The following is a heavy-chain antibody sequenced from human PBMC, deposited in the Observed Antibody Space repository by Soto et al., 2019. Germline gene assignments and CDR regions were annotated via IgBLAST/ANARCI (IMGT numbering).Heavy chain of an antibody. J-gene: IGHJ4*02. CDR1: GDAFKSYA. CDR2: INHAYDRT. CDR3: ARDPTNDYGDDTFDY. D-gene: IGHD4-17*01. V-gene: IGHV1-69*06. Sequence: QVLLLQSGSDVKKAGSSVKVSCKASGDAFKSYAIHWVRQAPGQGLEYMGRINHAYDRTKYAQKFQGRVTLTGDMSTSTVYMELSSLRSEDTAVYYCARDPTNDYGDDTFDYWGQGTKVIVSS.